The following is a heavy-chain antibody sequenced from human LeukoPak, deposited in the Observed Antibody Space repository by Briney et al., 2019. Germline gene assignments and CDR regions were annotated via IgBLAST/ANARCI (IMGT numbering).Heavy chain of an antibody. V-gene: IGHV3-9*01. CDR3: AKDLGYSYGPGTLFDY. CDR2: ISWNSCSI. CDR1: GFTFDDYA. J-gene: IGHJ4*02. Sequence: PGGSLRLSCAASGFTFDDYAMHWVRQAPGKGLEWVSGISWNSCSIGYADSVKGRFTISRDNAKNSLYLQMNSLRAEDTALYYCAKDLGYSYGPGTLFDYWGQGTLVTVSS. D-gene: IGHD5-18*01.